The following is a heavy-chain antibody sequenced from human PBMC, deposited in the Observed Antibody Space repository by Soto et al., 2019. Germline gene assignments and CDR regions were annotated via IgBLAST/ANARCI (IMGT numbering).Heavy chain of an antibody. CDR3: AKGHKRQWLVPSFDP. J-gene: IGHJ5*02. Sequence: HPGGSLRLSCAASGFTFSSYAMSWVRQAPGKGLEWVSAISGSGGSTYYADSVKGRFTISRDNSKNTLYLQMNSLRAEDTAVYYCAKGHKRQWLVPSFDPWGQGTLVTVSS. CDR1: GFTFSSYA. D-gene: IGHD6-19*01. V-gene: IGHV3-23*01. CDR2: ISGSGGST.